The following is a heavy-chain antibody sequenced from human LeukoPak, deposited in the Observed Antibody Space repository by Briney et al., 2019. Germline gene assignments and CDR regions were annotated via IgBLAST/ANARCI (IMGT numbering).Heavy chain of an antibody. CDR1: GFTVSNNY. J-gene: IGHJ4*02. V-gene: IGHV3-53*01. CDR2: IYSGGST. CDR3: ARATLDN. Sequence: GGSLRPSCAASGFTVSNNYISWVRQAPGKGLEWVSVIYSGGSTKYADSVKARFTISRDSSKNTVYLQMNSLRVDDTAVYYCARATLDNWGQGTLVTVSS.